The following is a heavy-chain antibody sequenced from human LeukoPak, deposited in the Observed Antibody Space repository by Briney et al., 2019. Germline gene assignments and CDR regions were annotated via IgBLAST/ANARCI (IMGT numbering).Heavy chain of an antibody. CDR1: GYTFTGYY. V-gene: IGHV1-2*02. CDR2: INPNSGDT. D-gene: IGHD3-10*01. Sequence: ASVKVSCKVSGYTFTGYYIHWVRQAPRQGLEWMGWINPNSGDTNFAQNLQGRVTLTRDTSIDTAYMELSRLISDDTAVYYCARKDGYYGSGIYLGFDYWGQGTLVTVSS. J-gene: IGHJ4*02. CDR3: ARKDGYYGSGIYLGFDY.